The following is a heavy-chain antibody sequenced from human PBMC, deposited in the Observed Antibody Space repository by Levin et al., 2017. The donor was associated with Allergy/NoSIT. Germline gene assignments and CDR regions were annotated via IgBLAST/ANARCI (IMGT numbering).Heavy chain of an antibody. V-gene: IGHV3-23*01. Sequence: GGSLRLSCAASGFTLGSYAMNWVRQAPGKGLEWVSTISGSGAGTYYADSVKGRFTVSRDNSKNMLYLQMNSLRAEDTAVYYCAKDTVTSMFYYYGMDVWGHATTLTVSS. D-gene: IGHD4-17*01. CDR3: AKDTVTSMFYYYGMDV. CDR1: GFTLGSYA. J-gene: IGHJ6*02. CDR2: ISGSGAGT.